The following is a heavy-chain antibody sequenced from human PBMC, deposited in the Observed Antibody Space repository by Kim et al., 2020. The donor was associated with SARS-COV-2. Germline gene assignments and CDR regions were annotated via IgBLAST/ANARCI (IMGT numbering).Heavy chain of an antibody. V-gene: IGHV3-48*02. Sequence: GGSLRLSCAASGFTFSSYSMNWVRQAPGKGLEWVSYISSSSSTIYYADSVKGRFTISRDNAKNSLYLQMNSLRDEDTAVYYCARDRGGDGYNPHFNYWGQGTLVTVSS. D-gene: IGHD3-16*01. CDR1: GFTFSSYS. J-gene: IGHJ4*02. CDR3: ARDRGGDGYNPHFNY. CDR2: ISSSSSTI.